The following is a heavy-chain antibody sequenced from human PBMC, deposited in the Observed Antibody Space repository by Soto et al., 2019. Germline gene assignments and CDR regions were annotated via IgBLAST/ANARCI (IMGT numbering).Heavy chain of an antibody. V-gene: IGHV4-31*03. CDR3: ARVPGSSGYPFDL. CDR1: GGSINSGGFY. D-gene: IGHD3-22*01. Sequence: PSETLSLTCTVSGGSINSGGFYWTWVRQHPGKGLEWIGCIYSRGSTHYNPSLKSRLTISVDMSRNQFSLKLSSVTAADTAVYYCARVPGSSGYPFDLWGQGTLVTVSS. J-gene: IGHJ4*02. CDR2: IYSRGST.